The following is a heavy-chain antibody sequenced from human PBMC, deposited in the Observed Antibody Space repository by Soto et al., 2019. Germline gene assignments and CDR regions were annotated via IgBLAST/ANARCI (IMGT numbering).Heavy chain of an antibody. D-gene: IGHD1-26*01. J-gene: IGHJ4*02. V-gene: IGHV4-30-2*01. CDR2: IYHSGST. CDR3: ARVGAGHGSHSWYFDY. CDR1: GGSISSGGYS. Sequence: QLQLQESGSGLVKPSQTLSLTCAVSGGSISSGGYSWSWIRQPPGKGLEWIGYIYHSGSTYYNPSLKSRVTISVDRSKNQFSLKLSSVTAADTAVYYCARVGAGHGSHSWYFDYWGQGTLVTVSS.